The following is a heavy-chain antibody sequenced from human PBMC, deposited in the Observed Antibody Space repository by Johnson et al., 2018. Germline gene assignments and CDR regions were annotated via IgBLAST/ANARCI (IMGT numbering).Heavy chain of an antibody. CDR2: IWYDGSNR. J-gene: IGHJ1*01. CDR3: ARAETYFQH. CDR1: GFTFSSYG. Sequence: QVQLVESGGGVVQPGRSLRLSCTASGFTFSSYGMHWVRQAPGKGLEWVAVIWYDGSNRYYADSVKGRFTISRDNSKNTLYLEMNSLRAEDTAVYYCARAETYFQHWGQGTLVTVSS. V-gene: IGHV3-33*01.